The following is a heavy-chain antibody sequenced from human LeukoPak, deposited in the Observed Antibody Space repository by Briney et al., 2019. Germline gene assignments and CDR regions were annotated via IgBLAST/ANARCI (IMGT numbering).Heavy chain of an antibody. CDR2: IYYSGST. J-gene: IGHJ2*01. V-gene: IGHV4-39*01. D-gene: IGHD3-22*01. CDR3: ARQHYYDSSGYYYWYFDL. CDR1: GGSISSSSDY. Sequence: PSETLSLTCTVSGGSISSSSDYWGWIRQPPGKGLEWIGSIYYSGSTYYNPSLKSRVTISVDTSKNQFSLKLSSVTAADTAVYYCARQHYYDSSGYYYWYFDLWGRGTLVTVSS.